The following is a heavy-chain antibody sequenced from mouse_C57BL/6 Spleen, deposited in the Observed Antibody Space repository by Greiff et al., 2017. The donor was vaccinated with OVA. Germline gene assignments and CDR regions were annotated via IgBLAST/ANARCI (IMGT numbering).Heavy chain of an antibody. D-gene: IGHD2-4*01. Sequence: QVQLQQSGPELVKPGASVKISCKASGYAFSSSWMNWVKQRPGKGLEWIGRIYPGDGDTNYNGKFKGKATLTADKSSSTAYMQLSILTSEDSAVDFCTRRDYDGDWFAYWGQGTLVTVSA. V-gene: IGHV1-82*01. CDR2: IYPGDGDT. CDR3: TRRDYDGDWFAY. J-gene: IGHJ3*01. CDR1: GYAFSSSW.